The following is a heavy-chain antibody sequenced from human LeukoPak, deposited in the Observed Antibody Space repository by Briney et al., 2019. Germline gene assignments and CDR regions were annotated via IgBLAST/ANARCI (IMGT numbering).Heavy chain of an antibody. J-gene: IGHJ4*02. CDR1: GFTFSSFG. D-gene: IGHD5-12*01. V-gene: IGHV3-33*01. Sequence: GSLRLSCAASGFTFSSFGIHWVRQAPGKGLEWVALIWFDGSNQYYADSVKGRFVISRDNSRNTLYLQMNSLRVDDTAVYYCARKGYSGTYRYYFDLWGQGTLVTVSS. CDR2: IWFDGSNQ. CDR3: ARKGYSGTYRYYFDL.